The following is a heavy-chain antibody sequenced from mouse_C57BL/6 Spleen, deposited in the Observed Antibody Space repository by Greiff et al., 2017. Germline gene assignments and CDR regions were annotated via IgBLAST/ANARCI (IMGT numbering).Heavy chain of an antibody. CDR3: ARHERAMITTGANFDD. CDR2: FYPGSGSI. D-gene: IGHD2-4*01. V-gene: IGHV1-62-2*01. J-gene: IGHJ2*01. Sequence: QVQLQQSGAELVKPGASVKLSCKASGYTFTEYTIHWVKQRSGQGLAWIGWFYPGSGSIKSNETFKDKATLTADKSSSTVYMELSRLTSEDATVYFCARHERAMITTGANFDDWGQGTTLTVSS. CDR1: GYTFTEYT.